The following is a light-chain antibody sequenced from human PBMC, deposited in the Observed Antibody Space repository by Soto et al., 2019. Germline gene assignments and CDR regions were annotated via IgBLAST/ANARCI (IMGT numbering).Light chain of an antibody. CDR1: QSLLHSNGYNY. Sequence: DIVMTQSPLSLPVTPGEPASISCRSSQSLLHSNGYNYLDWYLQKPGQSPQLLIYLGSNRASGVTDRFSGSGSGTDFTLKISRVEAEDVGVYYCMQVLQTPQFGQGTKVEIK. CDR2: LGS. J-gene: IGKJ1*01. CDR3: MQVLQTPQ. V-gene: IGKV2-28*01.